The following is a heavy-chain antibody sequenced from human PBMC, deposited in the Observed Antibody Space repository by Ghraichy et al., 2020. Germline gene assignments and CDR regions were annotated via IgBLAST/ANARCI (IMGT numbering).Heavy chain of an antibody. CDR3: GSLDSAAHLDN. J-gene: IGHJ4*02. CDR1: GFTFSNYW. D-gene: IGHD2-2*01. CDR2: IKQDGREK. V-gene: IGHV3-7*01. Sequence: GGSLRLSCAASGFTFSNYWMSWVRQAPGKGLEWVANIKQDGREKFYVDSVKGRFTISRDNAKSSLYLQMNSLRAEDTAVYYCGSLDSAAHLDNWGQGTLVTVSS.